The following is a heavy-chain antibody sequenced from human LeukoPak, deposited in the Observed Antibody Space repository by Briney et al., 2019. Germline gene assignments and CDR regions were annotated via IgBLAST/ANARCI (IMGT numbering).Heavy chain of an antibody. Sequence: GGPLRLSCAASGFTFSDQNMNWVRQAPGKGLEWLSYISNTGTITHYADSVKGRFTISRDNAKNSLYLQMSTLRDEDTAVYYCARGAGSSWFYSWGQGTLVTISS. CDR3: ARGAGSSWFYS. CDR2: ISNTGTIT. CDR1: GFTFSDQN. V-gene: IGHV3-48*02. J-gene: IGHJ5*01. D-gene: IGHD6-13*01.